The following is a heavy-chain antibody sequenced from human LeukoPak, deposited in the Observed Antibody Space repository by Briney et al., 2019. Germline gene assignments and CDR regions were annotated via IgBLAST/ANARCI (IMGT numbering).Heavy chain of an antibody. CDR1: GFTFSSSA. D-gene: IGHD3-9*01. J-gene: IGHJ4*02. CDR3: AKTAGYTEY. CDR2: ISGSGGST. Sequence: RGSLRLSCAASGFTFSSSAMSWVRQAPGKGLEWVSAISGSGGSTYYADSVRGRFTISRDNSKNTLYLQMNSLRAEDTAIYYCAKTAGYTEYWGQGTLVTVSS. V-gene: IGHV3-23*01.